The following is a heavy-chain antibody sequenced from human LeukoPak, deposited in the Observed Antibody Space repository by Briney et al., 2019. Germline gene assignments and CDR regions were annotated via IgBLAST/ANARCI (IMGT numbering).Heavy chain of an antibody. Sequence: GGSLRLSCAASGFTFSSYGMHWVRQAPGKGLEWVAFIRYDGSNKYYADSVKGRFTISRDNSKNTLYLQMNSLRAEDTAVYYCAKPPSSSSPYYYYYYMDVWGKGTTVTVSS. J-gene: IGHJ6*03. D-gene: IGHD6-6*01. CDR1: GFTFSSYG. V-gene: IGHV3-30*02. CDR3: AKPPSSSSPYYYYYYMDV. CDR2: IRYDGSNK.